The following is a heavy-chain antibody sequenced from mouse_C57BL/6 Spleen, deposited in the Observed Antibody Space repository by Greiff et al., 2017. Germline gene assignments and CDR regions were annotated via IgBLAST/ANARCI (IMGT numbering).Heavy chain of an antibody. V-gene: IGHV1-64*01. Sequence: QVQLQQPGPELVKPGASVTLSCKASGYTFTSYWMHWVMQRPGQGLEWIGMIHPNSGSTNYNEKFKSKATLTVDKSSSTAYMQLSSLTSEDSAVYYCARSYDYYGSSYRDAMDYWGQGTSVTVSS. D-gene: IGHD1-1*01. CDR3: ARSYDYYGSSYRDAMDY. CDR2: IHPNSGST. J-gene: IGHJ4*01. CDR1: GYTFTSYW.